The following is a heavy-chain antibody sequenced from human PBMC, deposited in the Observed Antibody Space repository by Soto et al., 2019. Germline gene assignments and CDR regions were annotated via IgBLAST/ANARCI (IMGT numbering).Heavy chain of an antibody. CDR2: INHSGST. J-gene: IGHJ4*02. Sequence: PSGTLSLTCAVYGGSFSGYYWSWIRQPPGKGLEWIGEINHSGSTNYNPSLKSRVTISVDTSKNQFSLKLSSVTAADTAVYYCARGRELIAAPGTGNARLDYWGQGTLVTVSS. CDR1: GGSFSGYY. D-gene: IGHD6-13*01. V-gene: IGHV4-34*01. CDR3: ARGRELIAAPGTGNARLDY.